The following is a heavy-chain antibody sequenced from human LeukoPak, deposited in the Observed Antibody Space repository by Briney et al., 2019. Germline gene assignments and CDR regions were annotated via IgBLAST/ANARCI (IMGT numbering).Heavy chain of an antibody. D-gene: IGHD6-19*01. CDR1: GGSISSYY. CDR3: ARDRSGYSGGWYHLGY. J-gene: IGHJ4*02. V-gene: IGHV4-59*01. Sequence: KPSETLSLTCTVSGGSISSYYWSWIRQPPGKGLEWIGYIYYSGSTNYNPSLKSRVTISVDTSKNQFSLKLSSVTAADTAVYYCARDRSGYSGGWYHLGYWGQGTLVSVSS. CDR2: IYYSGST.